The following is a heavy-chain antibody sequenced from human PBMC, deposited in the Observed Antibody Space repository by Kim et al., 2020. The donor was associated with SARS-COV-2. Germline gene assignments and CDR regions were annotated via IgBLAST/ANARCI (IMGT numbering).Heavy chain of an antibody. V-gene: IGHV4-31*03. CDR2: IYKSGNT. CDR1: GGSINSGNYY. Sequence: SETLSLTCTVSGGSINSGNYYWIWIRHHPGKGLEWIGFIYKSGNTYYNPSLKSRVTISVDTSKNQFPLNLSSVTAADTAVYHCARGRDDYGDLHRGFDPWGQGTLVTVSS. CDR3: ARGRDDYGDLHRGFDP. J-gene: IGHJ5*02. D-gene: IGHD4-17*01.